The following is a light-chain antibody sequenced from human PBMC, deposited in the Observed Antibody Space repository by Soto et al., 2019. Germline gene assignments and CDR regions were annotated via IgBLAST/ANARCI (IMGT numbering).Light chain of an antibody. CDR2: LGS. CDR1: QSLLHSNGYNY. Sequence: DIVMTQSPLSLPVTPGEPASISCRSSQSLLHSNGYNYLDWYLQKPGQSPQLLIYLGSNRASGXPDRFSGSGSGTDFTLKFSRVEAEDVGVYYCMQALQSITFGQGTRLEIK. CDR3: MQALQSIT. J-gene: IGKJ5*01. V-gene: IGKV2-28*01.